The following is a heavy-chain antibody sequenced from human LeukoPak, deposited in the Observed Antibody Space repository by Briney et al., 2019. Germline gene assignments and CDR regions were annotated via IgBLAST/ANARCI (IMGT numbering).Heavy chain of an antibody. J-gene: IGHJ4*02. D-gene: IGHD2-2*01. CDR3: ARGDCSSTSCYLFDY. Sequence: PGRSLRLPCAASGFSFSSYAMHWVRQAPGTGLEWVAVISYDGSNRYYADSVKGRFTISRDNSKNTLYLQMNSLRAEDTAVYYCARGDCSSTSCYLFDYWGQGTLVTVSS. CDR2: ISYDGSNR. V-gene: IGHV3-30*04. CDR1: GFSFSSYA.